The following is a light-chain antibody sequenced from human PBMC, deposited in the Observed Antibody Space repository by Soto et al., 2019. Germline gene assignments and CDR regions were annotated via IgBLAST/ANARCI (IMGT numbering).Light chain of an antibody. V-gene: IGLV1-40*01. CDR1: SSNIGAGYD. CDR3: QSYDSSLSAYV. Sequence: QSVLAQPPSVSVAPGQKVTISCTRSSSNIGAGYDLHWYQQRPGTAPKLLLYGNSNRPSGVPDRFSGSKSGTSASLAITGLQAEDEADYYCQSYDSSLSAYVFGTGTKVTVL. CDR2: GNS. J-gene: IGLJ1*01.